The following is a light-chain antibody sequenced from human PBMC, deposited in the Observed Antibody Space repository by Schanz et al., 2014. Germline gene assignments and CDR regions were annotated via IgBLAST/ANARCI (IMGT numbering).Light chain of an antibody. CDR3: AAWDDSLSGWV. J-gene: IGLJ3*02. CDR1: SSTIGSNY. CDR2: SND. Sequence: QSVLTQPPSVSGTPGQRVTISCSGSSSTIGSNYVYWYQQLPGTAPKLLIYSNDQRPAGVPDRFSGSKSGTSASLAISGLRSEDEADYYCAAWDDSLSGWVFGGGTKLTVL. V-gene: IGLV1-47*02.